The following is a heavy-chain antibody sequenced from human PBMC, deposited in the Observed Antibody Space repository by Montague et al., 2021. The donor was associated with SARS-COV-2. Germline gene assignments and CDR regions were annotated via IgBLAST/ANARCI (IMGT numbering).Heavy chain of an antibody. V-gene: IGHV3-23*01. J-gene: IGHJ4*02. CDR2: ITGSGGST. Sequence: SLRLSCAASGFTFRSYGMSWVRQAPGKGLEWVSGITGSGGSTYYADSVKGRFTISRDNSKNTLYLQMNSLRAEDTAVYYCSKGYYYDTSGYLHPFDYWGQGTLVTVSS. CDR3: SKGYYYDTSGYLHPFDY. D-gene: IGHD3-22*01. CDR1: GFTFRSYG.